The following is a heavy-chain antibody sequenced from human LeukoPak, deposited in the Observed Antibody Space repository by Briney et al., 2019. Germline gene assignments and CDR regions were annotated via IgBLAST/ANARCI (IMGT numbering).Heavy chain of an antibody. V-gene: IGHV1-3*01. J-gene: IGHJ6*02. CDR3: ARNPEYSSGWSPYYYGMDV. D-gene: IGHD6-19*01. CDR1: GYTFTSYA. Sequence: ASVKVSCKASGYTFTSYAMHWVRQAPGQRLERMGWINAGNGNTKYSQKFQGRVTITRDTSASTAYMELSSLRSEDTAVYYCARNPEYSSGWSPYYYGMDVWGQGTTVTVSS. CDR2: INAGNGNT.